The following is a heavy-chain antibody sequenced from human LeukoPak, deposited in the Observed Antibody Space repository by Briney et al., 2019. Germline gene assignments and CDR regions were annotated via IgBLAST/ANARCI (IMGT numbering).Heavy chain of an antibody. J-gene: IGHJ4*02. CDR3: ARHHPLEDGYNYAYYFDY. CDR2: IYYSGST. Sequence: SETLSLTCTVSGGSISSYYWSWIRQPPGKGLEWIGYIYYSGSTNYNPSLKSRVTISVDTSKNQFSLKLSSVTAADTAVYYSARHHPLEDGYNYAYYFDYWGQGTLVTVSS. CDR1: GGSISSYY. V-gene: IGHV4-59*08. D-gene: IGHD5-24*01.